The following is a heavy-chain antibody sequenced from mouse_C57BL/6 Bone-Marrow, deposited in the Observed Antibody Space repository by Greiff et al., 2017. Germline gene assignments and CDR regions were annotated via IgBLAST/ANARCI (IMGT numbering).Heavy chain of an antibody. D-gene: IGHD1-1*01. J-gene: IGHJ1*03. V-gene: IGHV5-4*01. Sequence: EVQVVESGGGLVQPGGSLQLSCAASGFTFSSYAMSWVRQTPEKRLEWVATISDGGSYTYYPDNVKGRFTISRDNAKNNLYLQMSHLKSEDTAMYYCARDPSCYGSSHWYFDVWGTGTTVTVSS. CDR3: ARDPSCYGSSHWYFDV. CDR2: ISDGGSYT. CDR1: GFTFSSYA.